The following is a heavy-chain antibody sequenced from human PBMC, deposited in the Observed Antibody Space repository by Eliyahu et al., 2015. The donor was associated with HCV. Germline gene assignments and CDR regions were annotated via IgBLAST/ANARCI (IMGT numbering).Heavy chain of an antibody. D-gene: IGHD1-26*01. CDR1: GGSFSGYY. CDR3: ASSNSGSNNYGMDV. CDR2: INNSESP. J-gene: IGHJ6*02. Sequence: QVQLRQWGAGLLKLSETLSLTXAVYGGSFSGYYWTWIRQPPGKGLEWIGEINNSESPNYNPXLKSRVAISVDTSKNQFSLKVNSVTXADTAVYYCASSNSGSNNYGMDVWGQGTTVTVSS. V-gene: IGHV4-34*01.